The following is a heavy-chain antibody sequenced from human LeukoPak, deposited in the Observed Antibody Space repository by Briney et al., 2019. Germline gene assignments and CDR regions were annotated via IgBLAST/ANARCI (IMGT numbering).Heavy chain of an antibody. CDR1: GFSFRSHG. Sequence: GGSLRLSCAASGFSFRSHGMNWVRQAPEKGLEWVSYITSSGSSIYYADSVKGRFTISRDNAKNSLYLQMNSLRAEDTAVYYCARDVATSGWATFYWGPGTLVTVSS. D-gene: IGHD6-19*01. CDR3: ARDVATSGWATFY. V-gene: IGHV3-48*01. CDR2: ITSSGSSI. J-gene: IGHJ4*02.